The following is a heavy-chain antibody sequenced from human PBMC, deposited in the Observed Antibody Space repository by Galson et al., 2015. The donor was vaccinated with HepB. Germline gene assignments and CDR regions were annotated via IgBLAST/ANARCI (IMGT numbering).Heavy chain of an antibody. Sequence: PALVKPTQTLTLTCTFSGFSLSTSGVGVGWIRQPPGKAPEWLALIYWDDDKRYSPSLKSRLTITKDTSKNQVVLTMTNMDPVDTATYYCARQTYYYDSSGYYYQTFDYWGQGTLVTVSS. CDR2: IYWDDDK. V-gene: IGHV2-5*02. CDR3: ARQTYYYDSSGYYYQTFDY. CDR1: GFSLSTSGVG. D-gene: IGHD3-22*01. J-gene: IGHJ4*02.